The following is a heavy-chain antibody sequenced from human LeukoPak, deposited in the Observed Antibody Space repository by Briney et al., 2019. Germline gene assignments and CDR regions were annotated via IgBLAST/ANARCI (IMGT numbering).Heavy chain of an antibody. D-gene: IGHD3-9*01. CDR3: AKDRVGGILTGYIDY. V-gene: IGHV3-30*18. J-gene: IGHJ4*02. CDR2: ISYDGSNK. Sequence: PGGSLRLSCAASGFTFSSYGMHWVRQAPGKGLEWVAVISYDGSNKYYADSVKGRFTISRDNSKNTLYLQMNSLRAEDMAVYYCAKDRVGGILTGYIDYWGQGTLVTVSS. CDR1: GFTFSSYG.